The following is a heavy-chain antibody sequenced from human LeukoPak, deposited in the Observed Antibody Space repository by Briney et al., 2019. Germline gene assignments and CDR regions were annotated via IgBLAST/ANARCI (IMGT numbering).Heavy chain of an antibody. D-gene: IGHD3-10*01. V-gene: IGHV4-59*08. Sequence: SETLSLICTVSGGSISSYYWSWIRQPPGKGLEWIGYIYYSGSTNYNPSLKSRVTISVDTSKYQFSLKLSSVTAADTAVYYCARLNDYYGSGSVDYWGQGTLVTVSS. CDR2: IYYSGST. CDR3: ARLNDYYGSGSVDY. J-gene: IGHJ4*02. CDR1: GGSISSYY.